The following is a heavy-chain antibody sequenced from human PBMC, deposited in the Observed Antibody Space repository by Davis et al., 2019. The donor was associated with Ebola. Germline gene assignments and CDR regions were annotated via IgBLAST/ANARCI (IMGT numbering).Heavy chain of an antibody. CDR2: INPNSGGT. V-gene: IGHV1-2*04. CDR1: GYTFTGYY. Sequence: AASVKVSCKASGYTFTGYYMHWVRQAPGQGLEWMGWINPNSGGTNYAQKFQDWVTMTRDTSISTAYMELSRLRSDDTAVYYCARDRPPSYSSGWYGAGYYYGMDVWGQGTTVTVSS. CDR3: ARDRPPSYSSGWYGAGYYYGMDV. J-gene: IGHJ6*02. D-gene: IGHD6-19*01.